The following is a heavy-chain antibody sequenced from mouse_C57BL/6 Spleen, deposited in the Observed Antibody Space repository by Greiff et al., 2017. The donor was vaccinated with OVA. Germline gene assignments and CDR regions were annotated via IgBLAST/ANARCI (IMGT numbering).Heavy chain of an antibody. V-gene: IGHV1-26*01. D-gene: IGHD1-1*01. CDR2: INPNNGGT. CDR1: GYTFTDYY. Sequence: EVQLQQSGPELVKPGASVKISCKASGYTFTDYYMNWVKQSHGKSLEWIGDINPNNGGTSYNQKFKGKATLTVDKSSSTAYMKLRSLTSEDSAVYYCARGHYGSSPHGYWGQGTSVTVSS. CDR3: ARGHYGSSPHGY. J-gene: IGHJ4*01.